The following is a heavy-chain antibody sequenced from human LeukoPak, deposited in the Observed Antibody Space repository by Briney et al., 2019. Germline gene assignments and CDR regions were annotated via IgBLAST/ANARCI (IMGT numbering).Heavy chain of an antibody. D-gene: IGHD5-12*01. CDR1: GGTFSSYA. CDR2: IIPILGIA. Sequence: ASVTVSCKASGGTFSSYAISWVRQAPGQGLEWMGRIIPILGIANYAQKLQGRVTMTTDTSTSTAYMELRSLRSDDTAVYYCASVDIVAPKEGWFDPWGQGTLVTVSS. J-gene: IGHJ5*02. V-gene: IGHV1-69*04. CDR3: ASVDIVAPKEGWFDP.